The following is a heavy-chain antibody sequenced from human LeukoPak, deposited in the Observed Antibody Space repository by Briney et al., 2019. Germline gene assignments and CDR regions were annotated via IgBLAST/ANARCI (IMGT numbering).Heavy chain of an antibody. D-gene: IGHD6-19*01. CDR1: GGSITSGNW. Sequence: SETLSLTCAVSGGSITSGNWWTWVRQPPGKGLEWIGEVYHSGATNYNPSLKSRVTISVDTSKNQFSLKLSSVTAADTAVYYCARAASAVAAYFDYWGQGTLVTVSS. CDR2: VYHSGAT. V-gene: IGHV4-4*02. J-gene: IGHJ4*02. CDR3: ARAASAVAAYFDY.